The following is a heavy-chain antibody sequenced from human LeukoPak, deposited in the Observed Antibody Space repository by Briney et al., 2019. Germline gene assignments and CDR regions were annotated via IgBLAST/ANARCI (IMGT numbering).Heavy chain of an antibody. V-gene: IGHV3-23*01. CDR2: ISGSADST. CDR1: GFTFNSFA. J-gene: IGHJ4*02. Sequence: GGSLRLSCAASGFTFNSFAVNWVRQAPGKGLEWVSGISGSADSTYYADSVKGRFTISRDNSKNTLYLQMNSLRTEDMAVYYCAREGGGYYDTSGYYPFDYWGQGTLVTVSS. D-gene: IGHD3-22*01. CDR3: AREGGGYYDTSGYYPFDY.